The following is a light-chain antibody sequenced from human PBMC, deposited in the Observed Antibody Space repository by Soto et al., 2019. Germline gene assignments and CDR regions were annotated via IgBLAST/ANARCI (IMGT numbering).Light chain of an antibody. J-gene: IGLJ2*01. CDR2: NVN. Sequence: QSALIQPPSVSGSPGQSVTISCTGTSSDVGSYDYVSWYQQHPGTVPKPMIYNVNTQPSGVPDRFSGSKSGNTASMTISGMQAEDEADYYCCSYTSSATEMLGGGTKLTVL. CDR3: CSYTSSATEM. CDR1: SSDVGSYDY. V-gene: IGLV2-11*01.